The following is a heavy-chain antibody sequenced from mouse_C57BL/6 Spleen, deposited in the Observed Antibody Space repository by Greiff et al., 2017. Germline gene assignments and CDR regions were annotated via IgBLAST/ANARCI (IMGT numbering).Heavy chain of an antibody. CDR3: ARVLDYYGSSDFDY. V-gene: IGHV5-17*01. CDR2: ISSGSSTI. J-gene: IGHJ2*01. D-gene: IGHD1-1*01. Sequence: EVKLMESGGGLVKPGGSLKLSCAASGFTFSDYGMHWVRQAPEKGLEWVAYISSGSSTIYYADTVKGRFTISRDNAKNTLFLQMTSLRSEDTAMYYCARVLDYYGSSDFDYWGQGTTLTVSS. CDR1: GFTFSDYG.